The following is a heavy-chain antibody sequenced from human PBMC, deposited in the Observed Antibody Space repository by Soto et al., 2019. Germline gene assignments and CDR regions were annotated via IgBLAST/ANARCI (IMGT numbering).Heavy chain of an antibody. Sequence: QVQLQESGPGLVKPSETLSLTCTVSGGSISSYYWSWIRQPPGKGLEWIGYIYYSGSNNYNPALKRRITISVDTAKNQSSLKLSTVTAADTAVYYCARRRVVLAAIGYYYYYYMDVWGKGTTVTVSS. CDR2: IYYSGSN. CDR3: ARRRVVLAAIGYYYYYYMDV. J-gene: IGHJ6*03. D-gene: IGHD2-2*01. V-gene: IGHV4-59*08. CDR1: GGSISSYY.